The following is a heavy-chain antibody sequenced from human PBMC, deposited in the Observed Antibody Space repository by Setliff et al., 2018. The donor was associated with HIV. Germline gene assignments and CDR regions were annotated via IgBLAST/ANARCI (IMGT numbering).Heavy chain of an antibody. CDR1: GFTLSDHW. D-gene: IGHD6-6*01. CDR2: TNNDGSIT. Sequence: PGGSLRLSCAASGFTLSDHWMHWVRQVPGKGLVWVSRTNNDGSITNYADFVKGRFTMSRDSAKNTLYLQMNSLRAEDTAIYYCARGGPYSSSSDTYDFWGQGTLVTVSS. CDR3: ARGGPYSSSSDTYDF. J-gene: IGHJ4*02. V-gene: IGHV3-74*01.